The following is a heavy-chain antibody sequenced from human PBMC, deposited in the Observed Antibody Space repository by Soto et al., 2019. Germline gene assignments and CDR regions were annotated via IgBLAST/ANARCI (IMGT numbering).Heavy chain of an antibody. J-gene: IGHJ5*02. CDR1: GGSISSSSYY. CDR3: AGAGLVVVPAAIDEHMRNWFDP. V-gene: IGHV4-39*01. CDR2: IYYSGST. D-gene: IGHD2-2*01. Sequence: SETLSLTCTVSGGSISSSSYYWGWIRQPPGKGLEWIGSIYYSGSTYYNPSLKRRVTISVDTSKDQFSLKLSSVTAADTAGYYCAGAGLVVVPAAIDEHMRNWFDPWGQGTLVTVSS.